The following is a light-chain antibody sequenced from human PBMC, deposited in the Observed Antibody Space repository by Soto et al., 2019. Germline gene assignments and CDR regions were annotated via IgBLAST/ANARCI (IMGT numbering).Light chain of an antibody. Sequence: EIVMTQSPATLSVSPGERATLSCRASQSISSNLAWYQQKPGQAPSLLLYGASTRATGIPARFSGSGSGTDFTLTISSLKSEDFAVYYCHQYNNWPPGTFGQGTKLEIK. V-gene: IGKV3-15*01. CDR1: QSISSN. CDR2: GAS. CDR3: HQYNNWPPGT. J-gene: IGKJ2*02.